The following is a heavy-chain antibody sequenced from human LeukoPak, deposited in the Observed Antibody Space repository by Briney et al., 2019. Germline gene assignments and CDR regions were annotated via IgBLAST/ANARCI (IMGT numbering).Heavy chain of an antibody. V-gene: IGHV1-2*02. J-gene: IGHJ3*02. CDR1: GYRFTNHD. CDR2: INPDHGNT. CDR3: ARVALGSGSFPHGAFDI. D-gene: IGHD3-10*01. Sequence: ASVKVSCKASGYRFTNHDIHWVRQAPGQRLEWMGCINPDHGNTKYSQEFQGRVTMPRDASIRTAYMELSRLSSDDTAVYYCARVALGSGSFPHGAFDIWGQGTMVTVSS.